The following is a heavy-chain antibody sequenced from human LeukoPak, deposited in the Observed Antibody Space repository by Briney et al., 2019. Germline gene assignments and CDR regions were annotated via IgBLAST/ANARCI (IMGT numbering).Heavy chain of an antibody. J-gene: IGHJ3*02. V-gene: IGHV3-48*03. CDR3: AREFAMIRYPDHAFDI. CDR2: ISSTGNTI. D-gene: IGHD3-22*01. CDR1: GFTFSSYE. Sequence: PGGSLRLSCAASGFTFSSYEMNWVRQAPGKGLEWVSYISSTGNTIYYADSVKGRFTVSRDTAKNSLYLQMNSLRAEDTAVYYCAREFAMIRYPDHAFDIWGQGTMVTVSS.